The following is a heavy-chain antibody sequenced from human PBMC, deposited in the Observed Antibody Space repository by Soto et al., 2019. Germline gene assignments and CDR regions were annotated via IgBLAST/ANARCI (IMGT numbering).Heavy chain of an antibody. CDR3: ARIPRNMGPFDY. CDR2: IYYSGST. CDR1: GGSISSYY. Sequence: PSETLSLTCTASGGSISSYYWSWIRQPPGKGLEWIGYIYYSGSTNYNPSLKSRVTISVDTSKNQFSLKLSSVTAADTAVYYCARIPRNMGPFDYWGQGTLVTVSS. V-gene: IGHV4-59*01. J-gene: IGHJ4*02. D-gene: IGHD1-26*01.